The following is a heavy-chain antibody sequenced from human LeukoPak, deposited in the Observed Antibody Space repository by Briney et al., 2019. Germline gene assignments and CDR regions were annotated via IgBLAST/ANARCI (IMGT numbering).Heavy chain of an antibody. J-gene: IGHJ4*02. CDR2: INPNSGGT. CDR1: GYTFTGYY. D-gene: IGHD3-16*02. V-gene: IGHV1-2*02. Sequence: GASVKVSCKASGYTFTGYYMHWVRQAPGQGLEWMGWINPNSGGTNYAQKFQGRVTMTRDTSISTAYMELSRLRSDDTAVYYCARTFRLRLGELSLYDYWGQGTLVTVSP. CDR3: ARTFRLRLGELSLYDY.